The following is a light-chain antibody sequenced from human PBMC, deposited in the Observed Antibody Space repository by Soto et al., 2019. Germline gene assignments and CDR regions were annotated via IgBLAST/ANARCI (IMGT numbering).Light chain of an antibody. Sequence: IQMTQSPSSLAASVGXRVTISCRASQAITDYLAWYQQRPGRAPNLLIYAASTSQSGVPSRFSGSGSGTHLTLTITGLQPEDVATYYSQNNNSAPWTFGPGTKV. J-gene: IGKJ1*01. CDR2: AAS. CDR3: QNNNSAPWT. V-gene: IGKV1-27*01. CDR1: QAITDY.